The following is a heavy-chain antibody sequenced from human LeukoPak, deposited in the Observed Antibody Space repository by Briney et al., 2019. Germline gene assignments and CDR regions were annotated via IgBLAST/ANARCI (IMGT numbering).Heavy chain of an antibody. J-gene: IGHJ4*02. Sequence: GGSLRLSCAASGFTFSSYAMHWVRQAPGKGLEWVAVISHDGSNKYYADSVKGRFTISRDNTKNTLYLQMNSLRAEDTAVYYCARCAEDIVVVVAATTISYYFDYWGQGTLVTVSS. D-gene: IGHD2-15*01. V-gene: IGHV3-30*04. CDR3: ARCAEDIVVVVAATTISYYFDY. CDR1: GFTFSSYA. CDR2: ISHDGSNK.